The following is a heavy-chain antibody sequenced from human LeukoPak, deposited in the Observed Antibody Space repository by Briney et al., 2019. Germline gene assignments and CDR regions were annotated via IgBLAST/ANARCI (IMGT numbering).Heavy chain of an antibody. CDR2: IYYSGST. CDR3: ARTATSWSLNYYYMDV. Sequence: SETLSFTCTVSGGSISSGDYYWSWIRQPPGKGLEWIGYIYYSGSTYYNPSLKSRVTISVDTSKNQFSLKLSSVTAADTAVYYCARTATSWSLNYYYMDVWGKGTTVTVSS. V-gene: IGHV4-30-4*08. D-gene: IGHD2-15*01. CDR1: GGSISSGDYY. J-gene: IGHJ6*03.